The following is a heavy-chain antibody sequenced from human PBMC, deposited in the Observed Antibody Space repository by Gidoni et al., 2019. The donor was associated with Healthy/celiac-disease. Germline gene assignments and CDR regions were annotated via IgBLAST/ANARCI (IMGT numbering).Heavy chain of an antibody. CDR3: ARGLRWEPNPYGMDV. J-gene: IGHJ6*02. CDR2: INSDGSST. V-gene: IGHV3-74*01. CDR1: GFTFSSYW. Sequence: EVQPVESGGGLVQPGGSLRLSCAASGFTFSSYWMPWVRQAPGKGLVWVSRINSDGSSTSYADSVKGRFTISRDNAKNTLYLQMNSLRAEDTAVYYCARGLRWEPNPYGMDVWGQGTTVTVSS. D-gene: IGHD1-26*01.